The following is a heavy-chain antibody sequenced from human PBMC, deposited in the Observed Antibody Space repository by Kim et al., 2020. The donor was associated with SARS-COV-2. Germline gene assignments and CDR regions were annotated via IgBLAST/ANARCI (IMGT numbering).Heavy chain of an antibody. CDR2: IKSKTDGETT. CDR3: TTDLRWELPGGAY. CDR1: AFTFSYAW. V-gene: IGHV3-15*01. J-gene: IGHJ4*02. Sequence: GGSLRLSCAASAFTFSYAWMTWVRQAPGKGLEWVGRIKSKTDGETTDYAAPVKGRFTISRDDSKNTLYLQMNSLKTEDTAVYYCTTDLRWELPGGAYWGQGTLVTVSS. D-gene: IGHD3-10*01.